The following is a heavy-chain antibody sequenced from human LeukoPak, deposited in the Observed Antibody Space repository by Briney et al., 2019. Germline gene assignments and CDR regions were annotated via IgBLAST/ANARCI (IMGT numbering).Heavy chain of an antibody. CDR2: IYYSGST. CDR3: ARHVGGGSYSDYMDV. J-gene: IGHJ6*03. CDR1: GGSISTSSYY. Sequence: SETLSLTCTVSGGSISTSSYYWGWIRQPPGKGLEWIGSIYYSGSTYYNPSLKSRVIICVDTSKNQFSLKLSSVTAAETAVYYCARHVGGGSYSDYMDVWGKGTTVTVSS. D-gene: IGHD3-16*01. V-gene: IGHV4-39*01.